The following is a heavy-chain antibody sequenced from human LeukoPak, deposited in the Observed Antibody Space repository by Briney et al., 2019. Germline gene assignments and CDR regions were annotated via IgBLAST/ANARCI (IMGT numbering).Heavy chain of an antibody. CDR1: GFTFSTYW. CDR3: ASDSYSPEYFQH. D-gene: IGHD2-15*01. V-gene: IGHV3-7*04. CDR2: IKQDSSEK. J-gene: IGHJ1*01. Sequence: GGSLRLSCAASGFTFSTYWLSWVRQAPGKGLEWVASIKQDSSEKYYVDSVEGRFAISRDNSKNTLYLQMNSLRAEDTAVYYCASDSYSPEYFQHWGQGTLVTVSS.